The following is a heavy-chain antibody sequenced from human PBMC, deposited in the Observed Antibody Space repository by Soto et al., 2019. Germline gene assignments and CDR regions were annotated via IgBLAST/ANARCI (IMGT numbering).Heavy chain of an antibody. CDR1: GGTVSSYA. CDR2: FIPIFVSA. J-gene: IGHJ4*02. Sequence: QVHLVQSGAEVKKAGSSVKVSCKASGGTVSSYAITWVRQAPGKGLEWMGVFIPIFVSAHYAQKFQGRVTITADESTSTAYMELSGLRSEDTAIYYCARMKLARLDHWGQGTLVTVSS. V-gene: IGHV1-69*01. CDR3: ARMKLARLDH.